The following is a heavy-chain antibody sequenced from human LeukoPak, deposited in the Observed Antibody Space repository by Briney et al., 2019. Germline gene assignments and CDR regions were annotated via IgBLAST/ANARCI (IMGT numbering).Heavy chain of an antibody. CDR1: GGSISSYY. Sequence: PSETLSLTCTVSGGSISSYYWSWIRQPPGKGLEWIGYIYYSGSTNYNPSLKSRVTISVDTSKNQFSLKLTSVTAADTAVYYCARHGDSSGSGYFDLWGRGTLVTVSS. CDR3: ARHGDSSGSGYFDL. J-gene: IGHJ2*01. V-gene: IGHV4-59*08. D-gene: IGHD4-11*01. CDR2: IYYSGST.